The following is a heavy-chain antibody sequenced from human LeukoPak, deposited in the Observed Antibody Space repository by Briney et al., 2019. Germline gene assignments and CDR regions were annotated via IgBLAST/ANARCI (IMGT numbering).Heavy chain of an antibody. J-gene: IGHJ4*02. D-gene: IGHD6-25*01. Sequence: TGGSLRLSCAASGFTFSSYSMNWVRQAPGKGLEWVSSISSDSSHMYYADSVKGRFTISRDNAKNSLYLQMNSLRAEETAVYYCARVKEAAAFDYWGQGALVTVSS. CDR3: ARVKEAAAFDY. CDR2: ISSDSSHM. CDR1: GFTFSSYS. V-gene: IGHV3-21*01.